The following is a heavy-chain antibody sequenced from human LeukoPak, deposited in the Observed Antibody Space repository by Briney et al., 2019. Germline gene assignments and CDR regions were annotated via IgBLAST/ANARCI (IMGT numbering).Heavy chain of an antibody. V-gene: IGHV3-23*01. D-gene: IGHD3-10*01. CDR3: AKSLARGDY. CDR1: GFTFNSYW. CDR2: ISGSGDST. J-gene: IGHJ4*02. Sequence: GGSLRLSCAASGFTFNSYWMNWVRQAPGKGLEWVSFISGSGDSTYYAHSVKGRFTMSRDNSKNTLYLQMNSLRDEDTAVYYCAKSLARGDYWGQGTLVTVSS.